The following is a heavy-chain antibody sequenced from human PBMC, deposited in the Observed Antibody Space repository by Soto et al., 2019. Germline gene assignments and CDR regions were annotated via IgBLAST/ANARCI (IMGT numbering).Heavy chain of an antibody. V-gene: IGHV3-48*02. CDR1: GFTFSSYT. D-gene: IGHD6-13*01. CDR3: ARDGGQQLVFDY. J-gene: IGHJ4*02. Sequence: EVQLVESGGGLVQPGGSLRLSCAASGFTFSSYTMNWVRQAPGKGLEWVSYISRSSTTIYYADSVKGRFTISRDNAKNALYLQMNSLRDEDTAVYYCARDGGQQLVFDYWGQGTLVTVSS. CDR2: ISRSSTTI.